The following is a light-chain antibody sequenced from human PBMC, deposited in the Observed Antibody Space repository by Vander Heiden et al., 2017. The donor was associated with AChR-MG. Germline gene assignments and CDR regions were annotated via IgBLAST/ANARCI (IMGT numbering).Light chain of an antibody. J-gene: IGKJ1*01. Sequence: DVVMTPSPDSLAVSLGERATINCKSSQSLLYNFKSQTHLGRYQQKPGQPPKLLITWATTRESGVPDRFSGSGSGTDFTLTISSLQAEDVAVYYCQQYYSTPRTFGQGTKVEIK. CDR3: QQYYSTPRT. CDR2: WAT. CDR1: QSLLYNFKSQTH. V-gene: IGKV4-1*01.